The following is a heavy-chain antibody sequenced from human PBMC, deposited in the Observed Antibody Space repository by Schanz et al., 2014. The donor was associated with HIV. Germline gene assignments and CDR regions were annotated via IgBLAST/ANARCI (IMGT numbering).Heavy chain of an antibody. V-gene: IGHV3-23*01. Sequence: EVQLLESGGGLVQPGGSLRLSCAASGFTFSTYAMSWVRQAPGKGLEWVSAISGSGVNTYYADSVKGRFTISRDNSKNTLYLEMNSLRAEDTAVYYCAKMEMAIVRWYYGMDVWGQGTTVTVSS. CDR3: AKMEMAIVRWYYGMDV. J-gene: IGHJ6*02. CDR2: ISGSGVNT. D-gene: IGHD3-16*02. CDR1: GFTFSTYA.